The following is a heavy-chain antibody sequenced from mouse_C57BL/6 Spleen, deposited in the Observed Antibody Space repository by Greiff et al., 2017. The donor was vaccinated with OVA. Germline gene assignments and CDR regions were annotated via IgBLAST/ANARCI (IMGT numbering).Heavy chain of an antibody. CDR1: GYTFTSYW. J-gene: IGHJ2*01. Sequence: VQLQQPGAELVMPGASVKLSCKASGYTFTSYWMHWVKQRPGQGLEWIGEIDPSDSYTNYNQKFKGKSTLTVDKSSSTAYMQLSSLTSEDSAVYYCARGGIPSYFDYWGQGTTLTVSS. CDR2: IDPSDSYT. V-gene: IGHV1-69*01. CDR3: ARGGIPSYFDY. D-gene: IGHD5-1-1*01.